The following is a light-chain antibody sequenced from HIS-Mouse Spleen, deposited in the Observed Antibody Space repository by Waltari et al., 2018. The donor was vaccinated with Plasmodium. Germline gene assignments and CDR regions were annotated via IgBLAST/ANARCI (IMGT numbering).Light chain of an antibody. V-gene: IGKV3-15*01. CDR1: RSVSSN. Sequence: EIVMTQSPATLSVSPGERATLSCRASRSVSSNLARYQQKPGQAPRLLIYGASTRTTGIPARFSGSGSGTEFTLTISSLQSEDFAVYYCQQYNNWSFTFGPGTNVHI. J-gene: IGKJ3*01. CDR3: QQYNNWSFT. CDR2: GAS.